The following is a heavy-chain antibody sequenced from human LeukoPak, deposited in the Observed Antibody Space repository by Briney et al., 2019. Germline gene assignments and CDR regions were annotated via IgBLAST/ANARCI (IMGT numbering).Heavy chain of an antibody. J-gene: IGHJ6*02. Sequence: GGSLRLSCAASGFTFSSYGMHWVRQAPGKGLEWVAVIWYDGSNKYYADSVKGRFTISRDNSKNTLYLQMNSLRAEDTAVYYCARDFIVGATRPYGMDVWGQGTTVTVSS. CDR3: ARDFIVGATRPYGMDV. CDR2: IWYDGSNK. CDR1: GFTFSSYG. V-gene: IGHV3-33*01. D-gene: IGHD1-26*01.